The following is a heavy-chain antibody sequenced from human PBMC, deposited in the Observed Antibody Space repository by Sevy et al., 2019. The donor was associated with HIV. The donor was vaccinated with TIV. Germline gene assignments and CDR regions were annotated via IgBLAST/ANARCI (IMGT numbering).Heavy chain of an antibody. Sequence: GGSLRLSCAASGFTISSNYLSWVRQVPGKGLEWVSVIYGNHSTYYADFVKGRFTISRDNSKNTLYLQMNSLRAEDTAIYYCARGGSSILYGGYDYSGMDVWGQGTTVTVSS. CDR2: IYGNHST. CDR3: ARGGSSILYGGYDYSGMDV. CDR1: GFTISSNY. V-gene: IGHV3-53*01. D-gene: IGHD6-13*01. J-gene: IGHJ6*02.